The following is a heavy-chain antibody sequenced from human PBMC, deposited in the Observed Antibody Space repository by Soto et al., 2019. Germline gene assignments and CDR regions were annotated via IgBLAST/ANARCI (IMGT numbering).Heavy chain of an antibody. CDR3: ARDPASITIFGVVTPLDYYYYMDV. Sequence: GASVKVSCKASGYTFTSYGISWVRQAPGQGLEWMGWISAYNGNTNYAQKLQGRVTMTTDTSTSTAYMELRSLRSDDTAVYYCARDPASITIFGVVTPLDYYYYMDVWGKGTTVTVSS. V-gene: IGHV1-18*01. D-gene: IGHD3-3*01. CDR1: GYTFTSYG. CDR2: ISAYNGNT. J-gene: IGHJ6*03.